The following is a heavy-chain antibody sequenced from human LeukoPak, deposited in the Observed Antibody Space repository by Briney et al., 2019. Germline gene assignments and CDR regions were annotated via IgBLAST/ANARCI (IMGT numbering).Heavy chain of an antibody. CDR1: GYSITNGYC. CDR2: VSPSGST. CDR3: ASYFGGWHFQH. J-gene: IGHJ1*01. Sequence: PSETLSLTCAVSGYSITNGYCWGWIRQSPGKGLEWLGSVSPSGSTDSNPSLKSRLTISLDTSQNQISLMLSSVTAADTAVYYCASYFGGWHFQHWGQGTLVTVSS. D-gene: IGHD3-10*01. V-gene: IGHV4-38-2*01.